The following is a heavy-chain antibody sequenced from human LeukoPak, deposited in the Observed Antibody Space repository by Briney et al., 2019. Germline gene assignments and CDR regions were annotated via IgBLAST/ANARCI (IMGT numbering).Heavy chain of an antibody. CDR3: AKDRLYYYGSGTQYGMDV. Sequence: GRSLRLSCAASGFIFSSYGMQWVRQAPGKGLEWVAVISYDGSKKYYVDSVKGRFTISRDNSKNPLYLQMNSLRAEDTAVYYCAKDRLYYYGSGTQYGMDVWGHGPTVTVSS. CDR2: ISYDGSKK. CDR1: GFIFSSYG. J-gene: IGHJ6*02. V-gene: IGHV3-30*18. D-gene: IGHD3-10*01.